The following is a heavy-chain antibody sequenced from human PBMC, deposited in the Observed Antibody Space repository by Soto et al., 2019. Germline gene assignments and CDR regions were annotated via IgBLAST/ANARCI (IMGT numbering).Heavy chain of an antibody. CDR2: INAGNGNT. CDR3: ARDLGYSSSWPEY. J-gene: IGHJ4*02. V-gene: IGHV1-3*01. Sequence: ASVKVSCKAAGRTFTSYAMHWVRQAPGQRLEWMGWINAGNGNTKYSQKFQGRVTITRDTSASTAYMELSSLRSEDTAVYYCARDLGYSSSWPEYWGQGTLVTVSS. CDR1: GRTFTSYA. D-gene: IGHD6-13*01.